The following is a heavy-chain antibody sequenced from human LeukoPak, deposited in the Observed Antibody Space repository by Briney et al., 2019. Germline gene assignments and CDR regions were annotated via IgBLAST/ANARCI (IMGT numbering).Heavy chain of an antibody. D-gene: IGHD2-15*01. CDR1: GFTFSSYG. CDR2: ISYDGSNK. V-gene: IGHV3-30*03. CDR3: ARVVVVYYYYAMDV. Sequence: GGSLRLSCAASGFTFSSYGMHWVRQAPGKGLEWVAVISYDGSNKYYADSVKGRFTISRDNAKNTLYLQMNSLRAEDTAVYYCARVVVVYYYYAMDVWGLGTTVTVSS. J-gene: IGHJ6*02.